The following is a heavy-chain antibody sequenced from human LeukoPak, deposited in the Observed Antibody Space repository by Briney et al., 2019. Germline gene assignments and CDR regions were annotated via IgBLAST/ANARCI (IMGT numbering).Heavy chain of an antibody. CDR2: IIPIFGTA. CDR3: ARRAYPDYWFDP. D-gene: IGHD1-14*01. CDR1: GGTFSSYA. Sequence: SVKVSCKASGGTFSSYAISWVRQAPGQGLEWMGGIIPIFGTANYAQKFQGRVTITADESTSTAYMELSSLRSEDTAVYYCARRAYPDYWFDPWGQGTLVTVSS. J-gene: IGHJ5*02. V-gene: IGHV1-69*13.